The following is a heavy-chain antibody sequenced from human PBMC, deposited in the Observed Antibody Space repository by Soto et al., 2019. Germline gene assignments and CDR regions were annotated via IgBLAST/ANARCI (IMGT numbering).Heavy chain of an antibody. CDR3: ARQGVAARPYYYYYGMDV. CDR2: IDPSDSYT. V-gene: IGHV5-10-1*01. Sequence: GESLKISCKGSGYSFTSYWISWVRQMPGKGLEGMGRIDPSDSYTNYSPSFQGHVTISADKSISTAYLQWSSLKASDTAMYYCARQGVAARPYYYYYGMDVWGQGTTVTVSS. J-gene: IGHJ6*02. D-gene: IGHD6-6*01. CDR1: GYSFTSYW.